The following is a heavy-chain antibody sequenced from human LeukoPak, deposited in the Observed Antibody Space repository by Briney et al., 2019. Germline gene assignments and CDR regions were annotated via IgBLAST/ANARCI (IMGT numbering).Heavy chain of an antibody. J-gene: IGHJ3*02. CDR2: IYTSGST. D-gene: IGHD2-15*01. V-gene: IGHV4-61*02. CDR3: ARSGCSGGSCYSQRGAFDI. Sequence: SETLSLTCTVSGGSISSGSYYWSWIRQPAGNGLEWIGRIYTSGSTNYNPSLKSRVTISIDTSKNQFSLKLSSVTAADTAVYYCARSGCSGGSCYSQRGAFDIRGQGTMVTVSS. CDR1: GGSISSGSYY.